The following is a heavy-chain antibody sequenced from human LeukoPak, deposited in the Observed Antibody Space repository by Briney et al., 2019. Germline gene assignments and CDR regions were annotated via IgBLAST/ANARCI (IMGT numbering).Heavy chain of an antibody. D-gene: IGHD6-13*01. J-gene: IGHJ6*03. Sequence: GGSLRLSCAASGFTVSSNYMSWVRQAPGKGLEWVSGINWNGGSTVYADSVKGRFTISRDNAKNSLYLQLNSLRAEDTALYHCARVIAAAGPPYYFYYMDVWGKGTTVTISS. CDR2: INWNGGST. CDR1: GFTVSSNY. V-gene: IGHV3-20*01. CDR3: ARVIAAAGPPYYFYYMDV.